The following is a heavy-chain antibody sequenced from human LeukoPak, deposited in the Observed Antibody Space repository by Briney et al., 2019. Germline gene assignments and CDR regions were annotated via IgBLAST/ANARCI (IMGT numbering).Heavy chain of an antibody. V-gene: IGHV4-61*02. CDR1: GGSISSGGYY. CDR2: IYRSGST. Sequence: SETLSLTCTVSGGSISSGGYYWSWIRQPAGKGLEWVGRIYRSGSTNYNPSLKSRVTISVDTSKNQFSLRLSSVTAADTALYYCERHLPRDDAFDIWGQGTMVTVSS. J-gene: IGHJ3*02. CDR3: ERHLPRDDAFDI.